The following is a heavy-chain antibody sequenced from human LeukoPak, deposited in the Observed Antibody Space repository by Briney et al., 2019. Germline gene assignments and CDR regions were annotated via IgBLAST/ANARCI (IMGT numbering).Heavy chain of an antibody. D-gene: IGHD3-22*01. CDR3: ARGILRDYYDSSGFYHRGGVGY. V-gene: IGHV4-59*08. CDR2: IYYSGST. J-gene: IGHJ4*02. Sequence: SETLSLTCTVSGGSISSYYRSWLRQPPGKGLEWIGYIYYSGSTNYNPSLKSRVTISVETSKNQFSLRLSSVTAADTAVYFCARGILRDYYDSSGFYHRGGVGYWGQGTLVTVSS. CDR1: GGSISSYY.